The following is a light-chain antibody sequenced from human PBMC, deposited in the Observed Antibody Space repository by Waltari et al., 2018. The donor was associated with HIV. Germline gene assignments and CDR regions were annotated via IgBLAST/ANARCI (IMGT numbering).Light chain of an antibody. CDR1: SSDVGGYYY. V-gene: IGLV2-8*01. Sequence: QSALTQPPSAAGSPGQSVTISCTGTSSDVGGYYYVPWYQQHPGKAPKLMIYEVSMRPAGVPDRFSGAKSGNTASLTVSVLQAEDEADYYCSSYAGSWVFGVGTKLTVL. J-gene: IGLJ3*02. CDR3: SSYAGSWV. CDR2: EVS.